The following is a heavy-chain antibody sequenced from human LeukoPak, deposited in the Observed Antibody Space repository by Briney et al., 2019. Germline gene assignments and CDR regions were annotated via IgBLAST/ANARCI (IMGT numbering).Heavy chain of an antibody. J-gene: IGHJ5*02. CDR2: ISGSGGST. CDR3: AKDPPITIFGSYPAWFDP. CDR1: GFTFSSYA. D-gene: IGHD3-3*01. Sequence: GGSLRLSCAASGFTFSSYAMSWVRQAPGKGLEWVSAISGSGGSTYYADSVKGRFTISRDNSKNTLYLQMNSLRAEDTAVYYCAKDPPITIFGSYPAWFDPWGQGTLVTVSS. V-gene: IGHV3-23*01.